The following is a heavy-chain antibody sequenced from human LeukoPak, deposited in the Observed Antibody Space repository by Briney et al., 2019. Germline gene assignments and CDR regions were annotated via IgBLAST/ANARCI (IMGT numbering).Heavy chain of an antibody. CDR3: ARRTAAAGTRRYAFDI. V-gene: IGHV7-4-1*02. D-gene: IGHD6-13*01. Sequence: ASVKVSCKASGYTFTSYAMNWVRQAPGQGLEWMGWINTNTGNPTYAQGFTGRFVFSLDTSVSTAYLQISSLKAEDTAVYYCARRTAAAGTRRYAFDIWGQGTMVTVSS. J-gene: IGHJ3*02. CDR1: GYTFTSYA. CDR2: INTNTGNP.